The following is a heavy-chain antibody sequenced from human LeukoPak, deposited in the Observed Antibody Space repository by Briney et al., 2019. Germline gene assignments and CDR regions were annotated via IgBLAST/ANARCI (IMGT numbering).Heavy chain of an antibody. CDR1: GGTFTSYA. CDR2: IYPGDSDT. J-gene: IGHJ6*02. V-gene: IGHV5-51*01. Sequence: GASVKVSCKASGGTFTSYAISRERHMPGKGLEWKGIIYPGDSDTRYSPSFHDQVTISADKSISTAYLQWSSLKASDTAMYYCARLLHAYSSGWYNSQYYYGMDVWGQGTTVTVSS. CDR3: ARLLHAYSSGWYNSQYYYGMDV. D-gene: IGHD6-19*01.